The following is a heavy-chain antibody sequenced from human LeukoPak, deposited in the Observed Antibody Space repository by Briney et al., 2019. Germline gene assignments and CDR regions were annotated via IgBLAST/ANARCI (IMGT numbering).Heavy chain of an antibody. J-gene: IGHJ4*02. D-gene: IGHD4-17*01. CDR1: GGTFSSYT. Sequence: SVKVSCKASGGTFSSYTISWVRQAPGQGLEWMGRIIPILGIANYTQKFQGRVTITADKSTSTAYMELSSLRSEDTAVHYCARVARFQDYGDHGVFDYWGQGTLVTVSS. CDR3: ARVARFQDYGDHGVFDY. CDR2: IIPILGIA. V-gene: IGHV1-69*02.